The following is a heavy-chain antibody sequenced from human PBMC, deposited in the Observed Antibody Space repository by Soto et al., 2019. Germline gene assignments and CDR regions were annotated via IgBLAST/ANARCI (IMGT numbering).Heavy chain of an antibody. CDR2: IKQDGSEK. CDR1: GFTFSSYW. J-gene: IGHJ3*02. CDR3: ARDLGGYSGYGLDAFDI. D-gene: IGHD5-12*01. V-gene: IGHV3-7*01. Sequence: GGSLRLSCAASGFTFSSYWMSWVRQAPGKGLEWVANIKQDGSEKYYVDSVKGRFTISRDNAKNSLYLQMNSLRAEDTAVYYCARDLGGYSGYGLDAFDIWGQGTMVTVSS.